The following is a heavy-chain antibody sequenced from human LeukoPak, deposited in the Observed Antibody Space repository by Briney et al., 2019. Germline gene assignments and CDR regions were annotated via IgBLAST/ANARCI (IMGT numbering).Heavy chain of an antibody. CDR2: ITHTGRT. Sequence: SETLSLTCAVNGGSFSGYTWSWIRQPPGMGLEWIGEITHTGRTNYNPSLKSRVTISGDTSKNQFPLKLSSVTAADTAVYYCAGLGGDTDFDYWGQGTLVTVSS. D-gene: IGHD4-17*01. V-gene: IGHV4-34*01. CDR3: AGLGGDTDFDY. J-gene: IGHJ4*02. CDR1: GGSFSGYT.